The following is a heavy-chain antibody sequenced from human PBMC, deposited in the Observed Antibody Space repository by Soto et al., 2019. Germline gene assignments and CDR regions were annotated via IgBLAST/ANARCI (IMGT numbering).Heavy chain of an antibody. Sequence: GSLRLSCAASGFTFSSYWMHWVRQGPGKGLVWVSRVNSDESTTSYADPVKGRFTISRDNAKNTLYLQMSSLRVEDTALYYCVCFECGRTAVVTAMEANGYWGQGTLVTVS. CDR3: VCFECGRTAVVTAMEANGY. CDR2: VNSDESTT. CDR1: GFTFSSYW. J-gene: IGHJ4*02. V-gene: IGHV3-74*01. D-gene: IGHD2-21*02.